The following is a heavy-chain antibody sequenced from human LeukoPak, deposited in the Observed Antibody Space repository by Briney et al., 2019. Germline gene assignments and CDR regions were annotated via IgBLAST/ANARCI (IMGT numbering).Heavy chain of an antibody. CDR3: ARYSDGYNTFDY. J-gene: IGHJ4*02. Sequence: ASVKVSCTASGGTFSSYAISWVRQAPGQGLEWMGGIIPIFGTANYAQKFQGRVTITADESTSTAYMELSSLRSEDTAVYYCARYSDGYNTFDYWGQGTLVTVSS. CDR1: GGTFSSYA. V-gene: IGHV1-69*13. CDR2: IIPIFGTA. D-gene: IGHD5-24*01.